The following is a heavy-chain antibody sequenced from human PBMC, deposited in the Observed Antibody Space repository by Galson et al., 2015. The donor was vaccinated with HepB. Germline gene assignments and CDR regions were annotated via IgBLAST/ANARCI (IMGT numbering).Heavy chain of an antibody. CDR1: GGTFSSYA. CDR3: ARGWGYCSGGSCYMDY. V-gene: IGHV1-69*10. D-gene: IGHD2-15*01. Sequence: SVKVSCKASGGTFSSYAISWVRQAPGQGLEWMGGIIPILGIANYAQKFQGRVTITADKSTSTAYMELSSLRSEDTAVYYCARGWGYCSGGSCYMDYWGQGTLVTVSS. J-gene: IGHJ4*02. CDR2: IIPILGIA.